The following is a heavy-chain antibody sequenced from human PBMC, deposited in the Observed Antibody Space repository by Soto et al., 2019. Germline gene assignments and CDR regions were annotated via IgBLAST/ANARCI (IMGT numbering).Heavy chain of an antibody. Sequence: QVQLVESGGGLVKPGGSLRLSCAASGFTLSDYYMSWIRQAPGKGLEWVSYISSGRSSTNYADAVKGRFTISRDSAKNPLYLQMNSLRAEDTAVYYCARVAPPQDYWGQGTLVTVSS. CDR3: ARVAPPQDY. CDR2: ISSGRSST. V-gene: IGHV3-11*05. J-gene: IGHJ4*02. CDR1: GFTLSDYY.